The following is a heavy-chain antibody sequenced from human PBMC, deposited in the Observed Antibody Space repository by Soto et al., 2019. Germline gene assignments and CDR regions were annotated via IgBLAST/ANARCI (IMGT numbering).Heavy chain of an antibody. V-gene: IGHV3-15*07. CDR1: GFTFSNAW. CDR3: TTHNAAAGDQDYYGMDV. Sequence: EVQLVESGGGLVKPGGSLRLSCAASGFTFSNAWMNWVRQAPGKGLEWVGRIKSKTDGGTTDYAAPVKGRFTISSDDSKNTLYLQMNSLKTEDTAVYYCTTHNAAAGDQDYYGMDVWGQGTTVTVSS. J-gene: IGHJ6*02. CDR2: IKSKTDGGTT. D-gene: IGHD6-13*01.